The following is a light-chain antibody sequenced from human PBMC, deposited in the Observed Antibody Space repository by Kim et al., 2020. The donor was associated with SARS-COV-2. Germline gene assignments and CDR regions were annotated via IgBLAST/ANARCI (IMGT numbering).Light chain of an antibody. V-gene: IGKV1-39*01. Sequence: IQMTQSPSSLSASVGDRVTITCRTSQNITNYLNWYQQKPGKAPKVLIYGASSLHSGVPSRFSGSGSVTDFSLTINSLQPEDFATYYCQQSYSTPRTFGGGTKVDIK. CDR3: QQSYSTPRT. J-gene: IGKJ4*01. CDR1: QNITNY. CDR2: GAS.